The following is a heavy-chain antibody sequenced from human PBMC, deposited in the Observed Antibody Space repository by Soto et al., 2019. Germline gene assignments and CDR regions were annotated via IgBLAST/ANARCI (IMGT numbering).Heavy chain of an antibody. Sequence: QMQLAESGGNVVQPGRSLRLSCVASGFTFRSFGMHWVRQAPGKGLEWVATISHDGNKDYYADSVKGRFTVSRDNSGDTIYLEMNSVRADDTAVYYCAKDMGPSPRPPDSLDIWGQGTVVTVSS. J-gene: IGHJ3*02. CDR3: AKDMGPSPRPPDSLDI. D-gene: IGHD3-10*01. CDR2: ISHDGNKD. V-gene: IGHV3-30*18. CDR1: GFTFRSFG.